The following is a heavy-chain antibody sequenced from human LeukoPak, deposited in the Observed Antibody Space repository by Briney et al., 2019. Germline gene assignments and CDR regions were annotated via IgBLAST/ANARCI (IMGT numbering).Heavy chain of an antibody. CDR1: GSLFTNYW. Sequence: GGAPEISWQGSGSLFTNYWISWGRPLPGKGLGGGGVIYPGDSDTRYSPSFQGQVTISADKSISTAYLQWSSLKASDTAMYYCARHLGSGYFSALDYRGQGTLGTVSS. CDR3: ARHLGSGYFSALDY. V-gene: IGHV5-51*01. CDR2: IYPGDSDT. D-gene: IGHD3-22*01. J-gene: IGHJ4*02.